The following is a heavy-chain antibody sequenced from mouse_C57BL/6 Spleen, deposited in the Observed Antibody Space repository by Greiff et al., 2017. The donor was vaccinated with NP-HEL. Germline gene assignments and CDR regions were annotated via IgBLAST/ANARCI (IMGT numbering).Heavy chain of an antibody. CDR1: GYTFTSYW. Sequence: VKLQQPGTELVKPGASGYTFTSYWMHWVKQRPGQGLEWIGNINPSNGGTNYNEKFKSKATLPVDKSSSTAYMQLSSLTSEDSAVYYCARWHYGSSYWYFDVWGTGTTVTVSS. V-gene: IGHV1-53*01. CDR3: ARWHYGSSYWYFDV. D-gene: IGHD1-1*01. J-gene: IGHJ1*03. CDR2: INPSNGGT.